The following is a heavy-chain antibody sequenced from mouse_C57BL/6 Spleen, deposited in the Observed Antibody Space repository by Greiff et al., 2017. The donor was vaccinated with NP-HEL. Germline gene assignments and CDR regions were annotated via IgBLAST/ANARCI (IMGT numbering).Heavy chain of an antibody. Sequence: EVQLQESGGGLVKPGGSLKLSCAASGFTFSSYAMSWVRQTPEKRLEWVATISDGGSYTYYPDNVKGRFTISRDNAKNNLYLQMSHLKSEDTAMYYCAREENYGSSSYFDYWGQGTTLTVSS. CDR2: ISDGGSYT. CDR3: AREENYGSSSYFDY. J-gene: IGHJ2*01. CDR1: GFTFSSYA. V-gene: IGHV5-4*01. D-gene: IGHD1-1*01.